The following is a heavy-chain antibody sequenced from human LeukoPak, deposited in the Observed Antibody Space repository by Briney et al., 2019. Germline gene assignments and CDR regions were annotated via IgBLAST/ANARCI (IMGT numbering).Heavy chain of an antibody. CDR1: GFTFSSYA. CDR3: AKDRAGAYDFWSGTDAFDI. V-gene: IGHV3-23*01. D-gene: IGHD3-3*01. Sequence: GGSLRLSRAATGFTFSSYAMSWVRQAPGKGLEWVSAISGSGGSTYYADSVKGRFTISRDNSKNTLYLQMYSLRAEDTAVYYCAKDRAGAYDFWSGTDAFDIWGQGTMVTVSS. CDR2: ISGSGGST. J-gene: IGHJ3*02.